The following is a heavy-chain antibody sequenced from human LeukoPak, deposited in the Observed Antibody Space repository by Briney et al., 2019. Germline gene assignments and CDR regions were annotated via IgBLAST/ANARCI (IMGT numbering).Heavy chain of an antibody. CDR1: GGSISSYY. V-gene: IGHV4-4*07. D-gene: IGHD6-13*01. J-gene: IGHJ5*02. CDR2: IYTSGST. Sequence: SETLSLTCTVSGGSISSYYWSWIRQPAGKGLEWIGRIYTSGSTNYNPSLKSRITLSLDTSRNQFSLKLNSVTAADTAVYYCARDSAAGANWFDPWGQGTLVTVSS. CDR3: ARDSAAGANWFDP.